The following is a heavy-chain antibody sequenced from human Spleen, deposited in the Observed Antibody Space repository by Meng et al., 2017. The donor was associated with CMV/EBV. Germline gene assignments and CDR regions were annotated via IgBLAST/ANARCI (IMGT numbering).Heavy chain of an antibody. V-gene: IGHV3-48*03. CDR3: AREGGDLSGYYGA. Sequence: GESLKISCAASGFTLSDYEMNWVRQAPGKGLEWVSYISSSGTTMYYADSVKGRFTSSRDSAKNSLYLKMKSLRAEDTAVYYCAREGGDLSGYYGAWGQGTLVTVSS. CDR2: ISSSGTTM. J-gene: IGHJ5*02. CDR1: GFTLSDYE. D-gene: IGHD3-22*01.